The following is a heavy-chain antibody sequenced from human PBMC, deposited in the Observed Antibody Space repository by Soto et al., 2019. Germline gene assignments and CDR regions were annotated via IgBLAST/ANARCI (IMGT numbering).Heavy chain of an antibody. V-gene: IGHV3-33*01. CDR1: GFTFSSYG. CDR2: IWYDGSNK. Sequence: QVQLVESGGGVVQPGGSLRLSCAASGFTFSSYGMHWVRQAPGKGLEWVAVIWYDGSNKYYADSVKGRFTISRDNSKNTLYLQMNSLRAEDTAVYYCARDQVKVGYNWNYYYYYYGMDVWGQGTTVTVSS. CDR3: ARDQVKVGYNWNYYYYYYGMDV. J-gene: IGHJ6*02. D-gene: IGHD1-7*01.